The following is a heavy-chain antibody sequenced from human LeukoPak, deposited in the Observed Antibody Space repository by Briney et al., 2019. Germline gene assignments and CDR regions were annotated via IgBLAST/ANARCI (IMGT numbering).Heavy chain of an antibody. Sequence: ASVKVSCKASGYTFTDYYMHWVRQAPGQGLEWMGRINPNSGGTDYAQKFQGRVTMTRDTSTNTAYMELSRLRSDDTAVYYCAREIGGATSFDYWGQGTLVTVSS. CDR1: GYTFTDYY. CDR3: AREIGGATSFDY. V-gene: IGHV1-2*06. D-gene: IGHD1-26*01. J-gene: IGHJ4*02. CDR2: INPNSGGT.